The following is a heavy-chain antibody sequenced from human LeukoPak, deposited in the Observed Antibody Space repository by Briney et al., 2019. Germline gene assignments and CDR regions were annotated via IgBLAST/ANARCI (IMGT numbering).Heavy chain of an antibody. CDR3: AREYSSGWLGWFDP. V-gene: IGHV3-7*01. Sequence: PGGSLRLSCAASGFTFSSYWMSWVRQAPGKGLEWVANIKQDGSEKYYVDSVKGRFTISRDNAKSSLYLQMNSLRAEDTAVYYCAREYSSGWLGWFDPWGQGTLVTVSS. CDR2: IKQDGSEK. J-gene: IGHJ5*02. CDR1: GFTFSSYW. D-gene: IGHD6-19*01.